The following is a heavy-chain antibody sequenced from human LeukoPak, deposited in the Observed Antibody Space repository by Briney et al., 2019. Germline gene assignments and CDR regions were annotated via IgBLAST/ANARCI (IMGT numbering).Heavy chain of an antibody. V-gene: IGHV3-20*04. J-gene: IGHJ4*02. CDR1: GFTFDDYG. CDR3: ARGVGPAAMVTSFDY. CDR2: INWNGGST. Sequence: GGSLRLSCAASGFTFDDYGMSWVRQAPGKGLEWVSGINWNGGSTGYADSVKGRFTISRDNAKNSLYLQMSSLRAEDTALYYCARGVGPAAMVTSFDYWGQGTLVTVSS. D-gene: IGHD5-18*01.